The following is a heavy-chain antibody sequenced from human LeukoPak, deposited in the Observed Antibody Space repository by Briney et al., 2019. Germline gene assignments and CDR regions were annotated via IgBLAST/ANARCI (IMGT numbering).Heavy chain of an antibody. D-gene: IGHD3-10*01. Sequence: ASVKVSCKASGYTFTSYGISWVRQAPGQGLEWMGWISAYNGNTNYAQKLQGRVTMTTDTSTSTAYMEPRSLRSDDTAVYYCAATNASYYYGSGSEDYYYYYMDVWGKGTTVTVSS. CDR1: GYTFTSYG. J-gene: IGHJ6*03. CDR3: AATNASYYYGSGSEDYYYYYMDV. V-gene: IGHV1-18*01. CDR2: ISAYNGNT.